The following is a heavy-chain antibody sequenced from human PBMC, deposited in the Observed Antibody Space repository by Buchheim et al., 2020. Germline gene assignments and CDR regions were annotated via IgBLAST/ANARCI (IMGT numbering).Heavy chain of an antibody. CDR2: IYYSGST. CDR1: GGSISGGGYY. D-gene: IGHD2-15*01. Sequence: QVQLQESGPGLVKPSQTLSLTCTVSGGSISGGGYYWSWIRQHPGKGLEWIGYIYYSGSTYYNPSLKSRVTISVDTSKNQFSLKLSSVTAADTAVYYCAREDRGYCSGGSCYSHWFDPWGQGTL. CDR3: AREDRGYCSGGSCYSHWFDP. V-gene: IGHV4-31*03. J-gene: IGHJ5*02.